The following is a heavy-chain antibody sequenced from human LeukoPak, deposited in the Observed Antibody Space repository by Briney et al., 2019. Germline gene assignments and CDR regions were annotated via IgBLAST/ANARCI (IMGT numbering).Heavy chain of an antibody. V-gene: IGHV3-74*03. J-gene: IGHJ3*02. CDR1: GFTFRVYW. D-gene: IGHD7-27*01. Sequence: GGSLRLSCAASGFTFRVYWMHWVRQTPEKGLVGVSHITDDGTRTYADSVKGRFTISRDNAKNTVYLRMNSLRAEDTGMYFCARDRWGERAFDTWGQGTMVTVSS. CDR3: ARDRWGERAFDT. CDR2: ITDDGTR.